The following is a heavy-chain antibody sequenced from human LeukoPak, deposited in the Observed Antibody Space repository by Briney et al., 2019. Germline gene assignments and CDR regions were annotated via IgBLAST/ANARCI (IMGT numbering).Heavy chain of an antibody. Sequence: GGSLRPSCAASGFTFSSYSMNWVRQAPGKGLEWVSYISSSSSTIYYADPVKGRFTISRDNAKNSLYLQMNSLRAEDTAVYYCARIGTGVVWGQGTTVTVSS. CDR1: GFTFSSYS. CDR2: ISSSSSTI. J-gene: IGHJ6*02. V-gene: IGHV3-48*01. CDR3: ARIGTGVV.